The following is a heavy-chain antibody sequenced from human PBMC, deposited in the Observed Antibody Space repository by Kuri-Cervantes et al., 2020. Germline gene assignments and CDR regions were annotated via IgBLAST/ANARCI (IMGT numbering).Heavy chain of an antibody. CDR3: ARGRDLESNEFLEWLSSYYYMDV. CDR1: GFTFSSYG. CDR2: IIPIFGTA. J-gene: IGHJ6*03. Sequence: GGSLRLSCSASGFTFSSYGMHWVRQAPGKGLEWVGGIIPIFGTANYAQKFQGRVTITADKSTSTAYMELSSLRSEDTAVYYCARGRDLESNEFLEWLSSYYYMDVWGKGTTVTVSS. V-gene: IGHV1-69*06. D-gene: IGHD3-3*01.